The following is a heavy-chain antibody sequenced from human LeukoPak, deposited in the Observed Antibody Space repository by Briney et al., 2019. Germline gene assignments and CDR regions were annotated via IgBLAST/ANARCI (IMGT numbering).Heavy chain of an antibody. Sequence: GGSLRLSCAASGFTFDDYAMHWVRQAPGKGLEWVSGISWNRGSIGYADSVKGRFTISRDNDKNSLYLQMNSLRAEGTALYYCAKRGIGVPSDDAFDIWGQGTMVTVSS. D-gene: IGHD6-19*01. CDR2: ISWNRGSI. V-gene: IGHV3-9*01. CDR3: AKRGIGVPSDDAFDI. J-gene: IGHJ3*02. CDR1: GFTFDDYA.